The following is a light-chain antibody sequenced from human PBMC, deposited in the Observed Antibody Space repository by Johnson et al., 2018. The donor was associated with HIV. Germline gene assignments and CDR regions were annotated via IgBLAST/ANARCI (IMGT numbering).Light chain of an antibody. V-gene: IGLV1-51*02. CDR1: SSNIGTNY. Sequence: QPPSVSAAPGQKVTISCSGGSSNIGTNYVSWYQQFPGTAPKLLIYENNKRPSGIPDRFSGSKSGTSAALGITGLQTGDEADYYCATWDSSLRAGGANYVFGTGTKVTVL. CDR2: ENN. CDR3: ATWDSSLRAGGANYV. J-gene: IGLJ1*01.